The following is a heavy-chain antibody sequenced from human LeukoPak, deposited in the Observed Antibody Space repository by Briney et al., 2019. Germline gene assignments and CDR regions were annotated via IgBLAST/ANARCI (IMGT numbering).Heavy chain of an antibody. D-gene: IGHD6-13*01. CDR3: AKDRDQQQLVLQNFDY. Sequence: GGSLRLSCAASGFTFSTYGMHWVRQAPGKGLEWVAFIRYDGSNKYYADSVKGRFTISRDNSKNTLYLRMNSLRAEDTAVYYCAKDRDQQQLVLQNFDYWGQGTLVTVSS. CDR2: IRYDGSNK. J-gene: IGHJ4*02. V-gene: IGHV3-30*02. CDR1: GFTFSTYG.